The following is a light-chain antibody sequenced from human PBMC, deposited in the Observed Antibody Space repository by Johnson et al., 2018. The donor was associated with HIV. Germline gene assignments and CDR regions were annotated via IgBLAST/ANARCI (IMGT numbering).Light chain of an antibody. Sequence: QSVLTQPPSVSAAPGQEVTISCSGSSSNIGNTYVSWYQQLPGTAPKLLIYENNKRPSGIPDRFSGSKSGTSATLGITGLQTGDEADYYCGTWDSTLSAPHYVFGTGTNVTVL. CDR2: ENN. CDR1: SSNIGNTY. CDR3: GTWDSTLSAPHYV. J-gene: IGLJ1*01. V-gene: IGLV1-51*02.